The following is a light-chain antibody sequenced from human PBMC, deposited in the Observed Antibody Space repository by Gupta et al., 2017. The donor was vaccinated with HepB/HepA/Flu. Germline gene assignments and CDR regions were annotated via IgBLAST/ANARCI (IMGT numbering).Light chain of an antibody. CDR2: DDR. J-gene: IGLJ3*02. V-gene: IGLV3-21*03. CDR1: NIGSKS. CDR3: QVWDSSSDHPV. Sequence: SSVLTQPLSASVAPGKTARITCGGNNIGSKSVHWYQQKPGQAPVLVVYDDRDRPSGVPERFSGSNSGNTATLTISRVEAGDEADYYCQVWDSSSDHPVFGGGTKLTVL.